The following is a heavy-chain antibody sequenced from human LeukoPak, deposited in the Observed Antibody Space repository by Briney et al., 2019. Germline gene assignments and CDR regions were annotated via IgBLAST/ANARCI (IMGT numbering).Heavy chain of an antibody. CDR3: ARYSSGWPGYFDY. Sequence: GGSLRLSCAASRFTFSSYSMNWVRQAPGKGLEWVSSISSSSSYIYYADSVKGRFTISRDNVKNSLYLQMNSLRAEDTAVYYCARYSSGWPGYFDYWGQGTLVTVSS. J-gene: IGHJ4*02. CDR1: RFTFSSYS. CDR2: ISSSSSYI. V-gene: IGHV3-21*01. D-gene: IGHD6-25*01.